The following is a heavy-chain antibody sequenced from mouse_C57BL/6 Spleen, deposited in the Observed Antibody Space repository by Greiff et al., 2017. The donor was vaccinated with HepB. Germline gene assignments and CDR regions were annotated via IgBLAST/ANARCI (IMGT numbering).Heavy chain of an antibody. J-gene: IGHJ4*01. CDR1: GFTFSSYG. Sequence: EVQVVESGGDLVKPGGSLKLSCAASGFTFSSYGMSWVRQTPDKRLEWVATISSGGSYTYYPDSVKGRFTISRDNAKKTLYLQMSSLKSEDTAMYYCARQAYYDYDGYAMDYWGQGTSVTVSS. CDR3: ARQAYYDYDGYAMDY. D-gene: IGHD2-4*01. V-gene: IGHV5-6*01. CDR2: ISSGGSYT.